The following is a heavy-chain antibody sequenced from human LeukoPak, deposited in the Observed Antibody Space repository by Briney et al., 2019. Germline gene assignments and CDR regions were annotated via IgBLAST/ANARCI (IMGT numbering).Heavy chain of an antibody. V-gene: IGHV1-58*01. CDR3: AAPSGHDFGFALDV. CDR1: GFTFINSA. D-gene: IGHD4-17*01. J-gene: IGHJ3*01. CDR2: IIIGSGNT. Sequence: ASVKVSCKASGFTFINSALQWVRQPRGQRLEWMGFIIIGSGNTNYAQNFHDRVTITRDVSTNTAFMELTSLTSEDTAVYYCAAPSGHDFGFALDVWGEGTLITVS.